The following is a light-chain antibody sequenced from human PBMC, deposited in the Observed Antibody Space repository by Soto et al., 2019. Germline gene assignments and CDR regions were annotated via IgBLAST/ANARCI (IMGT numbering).Light chain of an antibody. V-gene: IGKV1-5*01. CDR1: QSINSW. J-gene: IGKJ4*01. Sequence: DIQMTQSPSTLSASVGDRVTITCRASQSINSWLAWYQQKPGKAPKLLIYDATTLESGVPSGFSGSGSGTEFTLTISSLQPDYFATYSCQQYNTFWLTFGGGTKVEIK. CDR2: DAT. CDR3: QQYNTFWLT.